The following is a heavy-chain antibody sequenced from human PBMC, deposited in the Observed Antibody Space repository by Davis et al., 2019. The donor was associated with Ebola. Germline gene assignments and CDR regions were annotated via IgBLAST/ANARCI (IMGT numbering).Heavy chain of an antibody. CDR1: GDSVSSGG. Sequence: PSETLSPTCPISGDSVSSGGWNWVRQSPSRGLEWLGRTYYTSKWINDYGESVTGRITINPDTSMNQFSLHLNSVTPEDTAAYYCARGWARTGFDVWGQGAPVTVSS. CDR3: ARGWARTGFDV. J-gene: IGHJ4*02. D-gene: IGHD6-19*01. V-gene: IGHV6-1*01. CDR2: TYYTSKWIN.